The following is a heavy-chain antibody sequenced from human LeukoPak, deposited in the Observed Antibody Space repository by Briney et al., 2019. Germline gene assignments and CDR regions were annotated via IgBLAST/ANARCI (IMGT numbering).Heavy chain of an antibody. V-gene: IGHV4-34*01. CDR3: TRMTTGHDY. CDR1: GVSFNDYY. D-gene: IGHD4-17*01. Sequence: SETLSLTCAVSGVSFNDYYWSWVRQTPGKGLEWIGEINHSGYTNDSSSLKSRVTLSIDTSRKQFSLNLRSVTVADTGIYYCTRMTTGHDYWGQGTLVTVSS. CDR2: INHSGYT. J-gene: IGHJ4*02.